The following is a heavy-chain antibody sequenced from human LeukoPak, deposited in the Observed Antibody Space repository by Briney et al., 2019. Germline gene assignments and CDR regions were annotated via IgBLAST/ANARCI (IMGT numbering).Heavy chain of an antibody. CDR3: ARASYYGSGSYYVGGNWFDP. CDR2: IYTSGST. V-gene: IGHV4-61*02. J-gene: IGHJ5*02. D-gene: IGHD3-10*01. Sequence: SQTLSLTCTVPGGSISSGSYYWSWIRQPAGKGLEWIGRIYTSGSTNYNPSLKSRVTISVDTSKNQFSLKLSSVTAADTAVYYCARASYYGSGSYYVGGNWFDPWGQGTLVTVSS. CDR1: GGSISSGSYY.